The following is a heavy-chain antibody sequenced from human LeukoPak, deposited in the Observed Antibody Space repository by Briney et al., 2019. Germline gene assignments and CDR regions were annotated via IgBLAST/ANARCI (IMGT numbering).Heavy chain of an antibody. V-gene: IGHV3-21*01. CDR1: GFTFSSYS. D-gene: IGHD6-13*01. J-gene: IGHJ4*02. CDR2: ISSSSSYI. CDR3: ARGGDTAAAGTAVDY. Sequence: SGGSLRLSCAASGFTFSSYSMNWVRQAPGKGLEWVSSISSSSSYIYYADSVKGRFTISRDNAKNSLYLQMNSLRAEDTAVYYCARGGDTAAAGTAVDYWGQGTLVTVSS.